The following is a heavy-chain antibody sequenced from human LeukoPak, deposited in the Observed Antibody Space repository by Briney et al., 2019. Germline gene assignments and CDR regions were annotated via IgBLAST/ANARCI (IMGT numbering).Heavy chain of an antibody. D-gene: IGHD4-17*01. Sequence: SETLSLTCTVSGGSISSGDYYWSWIRQPPGKGLEWIGYIYYSGSTYYNPSLKSRVTISVDTSKNQFSLKLSSVTAADTAVYYCAREPTTVTTYDYWGQGTLVTVSS. CDR3: AREPTTVTTYDY. J-gene: IGHJ4*02. CDR2: IYYSGST. V-gene: IGHV4-30-4*01. CDR1: GGSISSGDYY.